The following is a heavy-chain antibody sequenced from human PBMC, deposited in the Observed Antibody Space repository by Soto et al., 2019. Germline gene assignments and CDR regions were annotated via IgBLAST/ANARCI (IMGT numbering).Heavy chain of an antibody. CDR2: IYHSGTT. D-gene: IGHD6-13*01. CDR3: AIPGAGDFDY. V-gene: IGHV4-4*02. Sequence: QVQLQESGPGLVEPSGTLSLTCVVSGASISNTNWWSWVRQPPGKGLEWIGEIYHSGTTNCDPSLKSRVTISVDKSKNQFSLKLSSVTAAETAVYYCAIPGAGDFDYWGQGTLVTVSS. J-gene: IGHJ4*02. CDR1: GASISNTNW.